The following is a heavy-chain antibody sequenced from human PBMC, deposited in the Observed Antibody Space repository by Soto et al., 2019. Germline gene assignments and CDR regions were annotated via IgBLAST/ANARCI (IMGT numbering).Heavy chain of an antibody. D-gene: IGHD3-10*01. J-gene: IGHJ4*02. CDR1: GFTFSDYY. CDR2: ISSSGDDT. V-gene: IGHV3-11*06. Sequence: QVRLVESGGGLVKPGRSLRRSCVVSGFTFSDYYMSWIRQAPGKGLEWVSHISSSGDDTYYADSVKGRFTISRDNAKSSLFLQMNSLRAEDTAVYYCARAWDDSGSYRIYWGPGTLVTVSS. CDR3: ARAWDDSGSYRIY.